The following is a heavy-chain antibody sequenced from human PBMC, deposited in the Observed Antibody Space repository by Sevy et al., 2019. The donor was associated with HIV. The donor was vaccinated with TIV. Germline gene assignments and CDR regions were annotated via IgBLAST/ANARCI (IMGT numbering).Heavy chain of an antibody. J-gene: IGHJ4*02. CDR2: IWYDGTIK. Sequence: GGSLRLSCAASGFTFSSYVMHWVRQAPGKGLEWVALIWYDGTIKYYADSVKGRFTISRDNSKDTLFLQMNSLRPEDTAGYYCARGGGYCGGDCYSIDYWGQGALVTVSS. CDR3: ARGGGYCGGDCYSIDY. V-gene: IGHV3-33*08. D-gene: IGHD2-21*02. CDR1: GFTFSSYV.